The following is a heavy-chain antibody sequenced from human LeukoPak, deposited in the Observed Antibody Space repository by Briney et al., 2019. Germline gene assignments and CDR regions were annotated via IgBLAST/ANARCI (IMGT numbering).Heavy chain of an antibody. CDR2: IYYSGST. D-gene: IGHD2-15*01. CDR1: GGSISSGGYY. J-gene: IGHJ6*02. Sequence: SETLSLTCTVSGGSISSGGYYWSWIRQHPGKGLEWIGYIYYSGSTYYNPSLKSRVTISVDTSKNQFSLKLSSVTAADTAVYYCARGGGSYPYYYGMDVWGQGTTVTVSS. CDR3: ARGGGSYPYYYGMDV. V-gene: IGHV4-30-4*08.